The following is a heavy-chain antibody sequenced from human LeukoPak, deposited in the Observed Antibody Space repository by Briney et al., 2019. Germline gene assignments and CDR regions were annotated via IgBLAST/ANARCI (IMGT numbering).Heavy chain of an antibody. CDR2: ITSRGSTI. D-gene: IGHD6-13*01. CDR3: ARWLRGIADEDGVDV. V-gene: IGHV3-11*01. Sequence: PGGSLRLSCAASGFTLSDYYLTWIRQAPGKGLEWVSYITSRGSTIYHADSVKGRFTISRDNAKNSLYLQINSLRAEDTAVYYCARWLRGIADEDGVDVWGQGTPVTVSS. CDR1: GFTLSDYY. J-gene: IGHJ6*02.